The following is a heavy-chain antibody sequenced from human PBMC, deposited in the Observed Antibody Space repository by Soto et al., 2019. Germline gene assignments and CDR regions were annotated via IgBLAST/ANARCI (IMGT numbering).Heavy chain of an antibody. CDR2: IKKRADGGTA. V-gene: IGHV3-15*01. Sequence: PGGSLRLSCAASGFTFSNAWMNWVRQAPGKGLEWIGRIKKRADGGTADHATPVKGRFTISRDDSKNTLYLQMNSLKTEDTAVYYCTTGNSDISDSRGHCYWVKGTRATV. CDR3: TTGNSDISDSRGHCY. CDR1: GFTFSNAW. J-gene: IGHJ4*02. D-gene: IGHD3-22*01.